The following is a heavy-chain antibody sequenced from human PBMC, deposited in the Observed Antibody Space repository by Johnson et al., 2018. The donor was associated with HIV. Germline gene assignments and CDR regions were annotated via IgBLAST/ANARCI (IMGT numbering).Heavy chain of an antibody. CDR1: GFTFSEYY. V-gene: IGHV3-11*04. Sequence: QVQLVESGGGLVKPGGSLRVSCVASGFTFSEYYMSWIRQAPGKGLEWVSYISSSGRTIYYADSVKGRFTISRDNAKNSLYLQMNSLRAEDTAVYYCARDSTPWGGDYVGYGFDIWGQGTMVIVSS. J-gene: IGHJ3*02. CDR3: ARDSTPWGGDYVGYGFDI. CDR2: ISSSGRTI. D-gene: IGHD4-17*01.